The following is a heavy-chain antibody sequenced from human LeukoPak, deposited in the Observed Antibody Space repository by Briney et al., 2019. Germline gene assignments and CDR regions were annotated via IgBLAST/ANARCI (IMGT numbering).Heavy chain of an antibody. J-gene: IGHJ5*02. Sequence: ASVKVSCKASGYTFTSYDINWVRQATGQGLEWMGRMNPNSGNTGYAQKFQGRVTMTRNTSISTAYMELSSLRSEDTAVYYCARRRVRDNWFDPWGQGTLVTVSS. CDR3: ARRRVRDNWFDP. V-gene: IGHV1-8*01. CDR2: MNPNSGNT. CDR1: GYTFTSYD. D-gene: IGHD1-1*01.